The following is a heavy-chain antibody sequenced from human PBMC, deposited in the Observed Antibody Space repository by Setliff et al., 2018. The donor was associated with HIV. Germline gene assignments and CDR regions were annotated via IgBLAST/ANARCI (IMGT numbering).Heavy chain of an antibody. V-gene: IGHV4-31*03. CDR2: IYYSGST. CDR3: ARDICTSTSCPSGWFDP. Sequence: SETLSLTCSVSGASINSGSYYWTWIRQHPGKGLEWIGYIYYSGSTYYNPSLKSRVSISVDTSNNQFSLKLSSVTAADTAMYYCARDICTSTSCPSGWFDPWGQGTRVTVSS. CDR1: GASINSGSYY. J-gene: IGHJ5*02. D-gene: IGHD2-2*01.